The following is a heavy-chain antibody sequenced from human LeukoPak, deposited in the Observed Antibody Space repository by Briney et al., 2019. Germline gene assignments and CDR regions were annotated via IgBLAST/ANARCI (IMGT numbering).Heavy chain of an antibody. CDR1: GFTFSNYR. CDR3: ARSTPYGDYPFGGHDY. D-gene: IGHD4-17*01. CDR2: ISSSSSYI. V-gene: IGHV3-21*01. Sequence: GGSLRLSCAASGFTFSNYRMNWVRQAPGKGLEWVSSISSSSSYIYYADSLKGRFTISRDNARNSLYLQMNSLRAEDTAVYYCARSTPYGDYPFGGHDYWGLGTLVTVSS. J-gene: IGHJ4*02.